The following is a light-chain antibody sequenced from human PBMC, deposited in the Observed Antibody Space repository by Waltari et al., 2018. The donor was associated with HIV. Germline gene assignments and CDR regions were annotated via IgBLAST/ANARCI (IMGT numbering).Light chain of an antibody. V-gene: IGLV6-57*01. CDR1: SGSIATNY. CDR3: QSYDNANWV. CDR2: EDN. J-gene: IGLJ3*02. Sequence: MLTQAHSVSESPGKTVTISCTRSSGSIATNYEQWYQQRPGSSPKMMIYEDNQRPAGVPDRFSGSIDSSSCSASLTISGLNTEDEADYYCQSYDNANWVFGGGTKVTLL.